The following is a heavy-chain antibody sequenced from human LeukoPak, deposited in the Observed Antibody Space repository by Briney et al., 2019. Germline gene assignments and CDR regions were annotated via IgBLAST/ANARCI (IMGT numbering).Heavy chain of an antibody. CDR3: ATNDAPNSSGWYSVDY. Sequence: SVKVSCKASGGTFSSYAISWVRQAPGQGLEWMGGIIPIFGTANYAQKFQGRVTITADESTSTAYMEPSSLRSEDTAVYYCATNDAPNSSGWYSVDYWGQGTLVTVSS. D-gene: IGHD6-19*01. V-gene: IGHV1-69*13. CDR1: GGTFSSYA. CDR2: IIPIFGTA. J-gene: IGHJ4*02.